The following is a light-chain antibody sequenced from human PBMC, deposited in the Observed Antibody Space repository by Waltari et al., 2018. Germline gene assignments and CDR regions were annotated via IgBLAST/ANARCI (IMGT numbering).Light chain of an antibody. CDR2: DAS. CDR3: QQRSNWPLT. V-gene: IGKV3-11*01. Sequence: EIVLTQSPATLSLSPGARATLSCRASQSVSSYVAWYQQKPGQAPRLLIYDASNRATGIPARFSGSGSGTDFTLTISSLEPEDFAVYYCQQRSNWPLTFGGGTKVEIK. CDR1: QSVSSY. J-gene: IGKJ4*01.